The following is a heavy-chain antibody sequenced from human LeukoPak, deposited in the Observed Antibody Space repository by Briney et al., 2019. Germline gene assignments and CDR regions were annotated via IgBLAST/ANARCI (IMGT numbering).Heavy chain of an antibody. D-gene: IGHD6-19*01. CDR2: MNPNSGNT. CDR3: TRGSSGRRDN. V-gene: IGHV1-8*01. CDR1: GYTFTSCD. J-gene: IGHJ4*02. Sequence: ASVKVSCKASGYTFTSCDINWVRHATGQRLEGMGWMNPNSGNTGYGQSFQGRITMTMDISIGTAYMELSNLTSEDTAIYYCTRGSSGRRDNWGQGTLVTVSA.